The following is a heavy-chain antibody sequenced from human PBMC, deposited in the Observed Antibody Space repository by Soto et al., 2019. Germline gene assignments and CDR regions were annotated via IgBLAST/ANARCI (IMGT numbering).Heavy chain of an antibody. CDR2: TSGSGGST. J-gene: IGHJ3*01. CDR1: GFTFSSYA. CDR3: AKDQVDVVATSKDAFDV. D-gene: IGHD5-12*01. V-gene: IGHV3-23*01. Sequence: EVQLLESGGGLVQPGGSLRLSCAASGFTFSSYAMTWVRQAPGKGLEWVSATSGSGGSTYYADSVKGRFTISRDNSKNTLYLQMNSLRAEDTAVYYCAKDQVDVVATSKDAFDVWGQGTMVAVSS.